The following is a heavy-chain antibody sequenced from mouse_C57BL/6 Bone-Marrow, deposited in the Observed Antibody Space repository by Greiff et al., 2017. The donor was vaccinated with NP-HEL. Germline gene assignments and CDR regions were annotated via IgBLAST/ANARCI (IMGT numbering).Heavy chain of an antibody. Sequence: QVQLQQPGAELVRPGTSVKVSCKASGYAFTNYLIEWVKQRPGQGLEWIGVINPGSGGTNYNEKFKGKATLTADKSSSTAYMQLSSLTSEDSAVFCCARSGAGWGQGTGVTVS. J-gene: IGHJ3*01. CDR2: INPGSGGT. V-gene: IGHV1-54*01. CDR1: GYAFTNYL. D-gene: IGHD3-1*01. CDR3: ARSGAG.